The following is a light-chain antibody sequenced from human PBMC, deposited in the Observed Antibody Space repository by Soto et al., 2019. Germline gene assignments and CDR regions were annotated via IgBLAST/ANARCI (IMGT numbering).Light chain of an antibody. Sequence: EIVLTQSPVTLSLSPGEGATLSCRASRSLSRSYLAWYQHKPGQAPRLLIYAASSRATGVPARFSASGSGTDFTLTISRLEPEDFALYFCQQYDTSPLTFGQGTKVEI. CDR2: AAS. V-gene: IGKV3-20*01. CDR3: QQYDTSPLT. CDR1: RSLSRSY. J-gene: IGKJ1*01.